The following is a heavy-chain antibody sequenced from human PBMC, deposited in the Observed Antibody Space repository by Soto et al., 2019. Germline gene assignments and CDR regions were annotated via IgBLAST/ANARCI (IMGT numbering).Heavy chain of an antibody. V-gene: IGHV4-59*13. J-gene: IGHJ4*02. CDR2: IYYSGST. CDR3: ARDSYGDSSDY. CDR1: GGSISSYY. Sequence: PSETLSLTCTVSGGSISSYYWSWIRQPPGKGLEWIGYIYYSGSTNYNPSLKSRVTISVDTSKNQFSLKLSSVTAADTAVYYCARDSYGDSSDYWGQGTLVTSPQ. D-gene: IGHD4-17*01.